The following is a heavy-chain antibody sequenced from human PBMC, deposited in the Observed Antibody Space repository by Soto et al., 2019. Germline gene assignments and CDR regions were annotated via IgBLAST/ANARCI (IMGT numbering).Heavy chain of an antibody. CDR2: ISAHNGNT. V-gene: IGHV1-18*01. Sequence: QVHLVQSGAEVKKPGASLKVSCKAYGYTFSSYGITWVRQAPGQGLEWMGWISAHNGNTDYAQKLQGRVIVTRDTSTSTAYMELRSLISDDTAVYYCARGRYGDYWGQGALVTVSS. CDR1: GYTFSSYG. CDR3: ARGRYGDY. J-gene: IGHJ4*02. D-gene: IGHD1-1*01.